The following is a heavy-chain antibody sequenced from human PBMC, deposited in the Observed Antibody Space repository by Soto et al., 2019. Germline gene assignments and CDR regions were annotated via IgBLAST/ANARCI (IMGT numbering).Heavy chain of an antibody. CDR3: AREVDTAMALAH. J-gene: IGHJ4*02. CDR1: GGSIRSYY. CDR2: VYNSGST. V-gene: IGHV4-59*01. D-gene: IGHD5-18*01. Sequence: SETLSLTCTVFGGSIRSYYWSWVRRPPGKGLEWIGYVYNSGSTTYSPSFKSRVTISADTSRNQFSLKLTSVTAADTAVYYCAREVDTAMALAHWSQGTLVT.